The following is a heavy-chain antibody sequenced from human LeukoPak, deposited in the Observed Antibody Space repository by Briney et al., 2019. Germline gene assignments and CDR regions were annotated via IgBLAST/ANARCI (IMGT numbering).Heavy chain of an antibody. CDR2: IKQDGSEK. CDR1: GFTFSSYG. J-gene: IGHJ6*04. CDR3: AELGITMIGGV. Sequence: GGSLRLSCAASGFTFSSYGMHWVRQAPGKGLEWVAIIKQDGSEKYYVNSVKGRFTISRDNAKNSLYLQLNILRAEDTAVYYCAELGITMIGGVWGKGTTVTISS. V-gene: IGHV3-7*01. D-gene: IGHD3-10*02.